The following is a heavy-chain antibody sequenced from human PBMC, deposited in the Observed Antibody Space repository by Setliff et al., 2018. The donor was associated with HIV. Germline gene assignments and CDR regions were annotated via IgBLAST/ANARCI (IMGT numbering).Heavy chain of an antibody. V-gene: IGHV3-49*04. CDR3: ATRVVVAATLAEYDY. CDR2: IRSQDYGGST. J-gene: IGHJ4*02. Sequence: PGGSLRLSCTASGFAFGDFPMSWVRQAPGKGLEWVGFIRSQDYGGSTEYAASVKGRFAISRDDSKSIAYLQMNSLRAEDTAVYYCATRVVVAATLAEYDYWGQGTLVTVSS. D-gene: IGHD2-15*01. CDR1: GFAFGDFP.